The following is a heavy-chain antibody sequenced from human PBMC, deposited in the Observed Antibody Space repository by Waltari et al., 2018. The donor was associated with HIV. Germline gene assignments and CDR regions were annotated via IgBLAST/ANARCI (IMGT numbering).Heavy chain of an antibody. J-gene: IGHJ4*02. V-gene: IGHV3-11*01. CDR2: MSGSAGYI. CDR1: GFSFRDYS. Sequence: QVHLEESGGGLVKPGGSLRLSCSASGFSFRDYSMRWIRQAPVKGLEWRSHMSGSAGYILYADAVKGRFTISRDNGKKSLYLQINSLRAEDTAVYYCARERSGRELLARGVFDFWGQGTLVTVSS. D-gene: IGHD1-26*01. CDR3: ARERSGRELLARGVFDF.